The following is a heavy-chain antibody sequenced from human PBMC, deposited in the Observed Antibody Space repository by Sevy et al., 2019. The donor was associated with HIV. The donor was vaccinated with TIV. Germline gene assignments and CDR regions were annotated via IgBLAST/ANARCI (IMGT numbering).Heavy chain of an antibody. J-gene: IGHJ6*02. V-gene: IGHV3-7*01. Sequence: GGSLRLSCAASGFTFSSFFMSWVRQAPGKGLEWVANIKQDGSEKYYVDSVKGRFTISRDNARTSVYLQMNSLRAEDTGVYYCARDLTAAYYYYGMDVWGQGTMVTVSS. D-gene: IGHD1-20*01. CDR2: IKQDGSEK. CDR1: GFTFSSFF. CDR3: ARDLTAAYYYYGMDV.